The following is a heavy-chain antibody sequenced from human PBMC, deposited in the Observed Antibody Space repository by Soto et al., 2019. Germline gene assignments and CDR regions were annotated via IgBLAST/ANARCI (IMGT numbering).Heavy chain of an antibody. D-gene: IGHD3-16*01. CDR2: ILYDGSKK. V-gene: IGHV3-30*03. Sequence: PGGSLRLSCGASGFNLNTYGIYWVRQAPGKGLQWVAQILYDGSKKHYADSVKGRFTITRDNSKNTVYLQMDSLRVDDTAMYYCVRDLALMADYWGQGTLVTVSS. CDR1: GFNLNTYG. J-gene: IGHJ4*02. CDR3: VRDLALMADY.